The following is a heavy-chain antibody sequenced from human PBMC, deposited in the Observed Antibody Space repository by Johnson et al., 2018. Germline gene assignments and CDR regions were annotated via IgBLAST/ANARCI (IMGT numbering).Heavy chain of an antibody. V-gene: IGHV3-30*18. Sequence: QVQLVESGGGVVQPGRSLRLSCAASGFTFSSYGFHWVRQAPGKGLEWVAVISDDGSNKYYADSVKGRFTISRDNSKNTLYLQMSIVRVEDTAIYYCAKSAGYASSWYKDYWGQGTLVTVSA. CDR3: AKSAGYASSWYKDY. J-gene: IGHJ4*02. CDR2: ISDDGSNK. D-gene: IGHD6-13*01. CDR1: GFTFSSYG.